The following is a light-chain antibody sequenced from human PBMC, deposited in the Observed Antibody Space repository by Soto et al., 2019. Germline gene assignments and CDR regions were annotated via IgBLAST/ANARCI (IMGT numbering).Light chain of an antibody. Sequence: QSLLTQPPSASLSPGQSVTISCTGTSSDIGAYIYVSWYQQHPGKAPKLMISEVSRRPSGVPERFSGSKSGNTASLTVSGLQADDEAHYYCSSYAGSNNFVFGTGTKV. CDR1: SSDIGAYIY. CDR3: SSYAGSNNFV. J-gene: IGLJ1*01. CDR2: EVS. V-gene: IGLV2-8*01.